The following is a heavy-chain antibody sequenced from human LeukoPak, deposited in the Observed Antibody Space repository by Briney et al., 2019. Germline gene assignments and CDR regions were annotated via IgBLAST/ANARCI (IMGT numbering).Heavy chain of an antibody. J-gene: IGHJ4*02. CDR1: GYTFTSYG. CDR2: TSAYNGNT. Sequence: GASVKVSCKASGYTFTSYGICWVRQAPGQGLEWMGWTSAYNGNTNYAQKLQGRVTMTTDTSTSTAYMELRSLRSDDTAVYYCARDQAGIAVAGSIFDYWGQGTLVTVSS. D-gene: IGHD6-19*01. CDR3: ARDQAGIAVAGSIFDY. V-gene: IGHV1-18*01.